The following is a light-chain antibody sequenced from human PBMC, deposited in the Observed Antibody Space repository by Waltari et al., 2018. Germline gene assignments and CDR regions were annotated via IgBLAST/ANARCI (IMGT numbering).Light chain of an antibody. J-gene: IGLJ2*01. CDR3: CSYAGSSTHVL. CDR2: DVS. V-gene: IGLV2-23*02. Sequence: QSALTQPASVSGSPGHAITISCTGPSSDVGGYTYVPWYQQYPGKAPKLMIYDVSKRPSGVSNRCSGSKSGNTASLTISGLQAEDEADYYCCSYAGSSTHVLFGGGTKLTVL. CDR1: SSDVGGYTY.